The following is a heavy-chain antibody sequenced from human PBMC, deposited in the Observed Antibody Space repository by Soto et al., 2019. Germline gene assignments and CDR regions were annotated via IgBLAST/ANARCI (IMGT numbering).Heavy chain of an antibody. Sequence: SETLSLTCAVYGGSFSGYYWSWIRQPPGKGLEWIGEINHSGSTNYNPSLKSRVTISVDTSKNQFSLKLSSVTAADTAVYYCAGEWRARYYYCGMDVWGQGTTVTVSS. V-gene: IGHV4-34*01. CDR3: AGEWRARYYYCGMDV. CDR1: GGSFSGYY. D-gene: IGHD1-26*01. CDR2: INHSGST. J-gene: IGHJ6*02.